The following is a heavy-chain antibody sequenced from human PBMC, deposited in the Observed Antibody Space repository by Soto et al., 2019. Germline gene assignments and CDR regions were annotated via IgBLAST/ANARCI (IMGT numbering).Heavy chain of an antibody. CDR1: GFTFSSYS. CDR2: MSYDGNSK. Sequence: QVQLVESGGGLVQPGRSLRLSCAASGFTFSSYSMHWVRQAPGKGLEWVAAMSYDGNSKYVADYVKGRFTISSDNSKNTLSLQMNSLGAEDSAVYYCARGRTVRDHDDFDLWGQGTLVTVSS. V-gene: IGHV3-30-3*01. D-gene: IGHD2-21*01. J-gene: IGHJ4*02. CDR3: ARGRTVRDHDDFDL.